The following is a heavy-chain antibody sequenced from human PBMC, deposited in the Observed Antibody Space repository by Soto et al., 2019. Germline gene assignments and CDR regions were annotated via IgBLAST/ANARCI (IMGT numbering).Heavy chain of an antibody. CDR2: IWFDGSNK. CDR1: GFTFSNYA. Sequence: QVQLVESGGGVVQPGRSLRLSCAASGFTFSNYAMHWVRQAPGKGLEWVAVIWFDGSNKDYADSVKGRFTISRDNSKNTLYLKMNSLRAEDRAVYYRARGGRRGSRPLYYYGMDVWGQGTTVTVSS. J-gene: IGHJ6*02. CDR3: ARGGRRGSRPLYYYGMDV. D-gene: IGHD2-15*01. V-gene: IGHV3-33*01.